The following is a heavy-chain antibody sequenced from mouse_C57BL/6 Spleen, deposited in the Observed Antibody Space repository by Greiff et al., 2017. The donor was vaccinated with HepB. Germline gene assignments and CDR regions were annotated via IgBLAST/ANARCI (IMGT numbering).Heavy chain of an antibody. V-gene: IGHV7-3*01. D-gene: IGHD2-5*01. CDR1: GFTFTDYY. CDR2: IRNKANGYTT. J-gene: IGHJ2*01. CDR3: ARYESNYGYFDY. Sequence: EVHLVESGGGLVQPGGSLSLSCAASGFTFTDYYMSWVRQPPGKALEWLGFIRNKANGYTTEYSASVKGRFTISRDNSQSILYLQMNALRAEDSATYYCARYESNYGYFDYWGQGTTLTVSS.